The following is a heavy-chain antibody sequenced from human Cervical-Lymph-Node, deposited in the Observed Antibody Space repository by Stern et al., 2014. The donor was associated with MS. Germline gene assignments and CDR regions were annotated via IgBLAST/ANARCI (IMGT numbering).Heavy chain of an antibody. Sequence: QLQLQESGPGLVKPSQTLSLTCTVSGVSITSSSFYWTWIRQPAGKGLEWIGRIYVRGPTDYNTSLKGRVTMSLDASKNQFSLELTSVTADDTAVYYCARQAGYYDNSAYYNYWGQGTLVTVSS. V-gene: IGHV4-61*02. CDR2: IYVRGPT. J-gene: IGHJ4*02. CDR1: GVSITSSSFY. D-gene: IGHD3-22*01. CDR3: ARQAGYYDNSAYYNY.